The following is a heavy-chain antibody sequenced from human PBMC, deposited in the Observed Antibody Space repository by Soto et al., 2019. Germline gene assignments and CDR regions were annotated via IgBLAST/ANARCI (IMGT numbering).Heavy chain of an antibody. CDR2: IIPIFGTA. CDR1: GGTFSSYA. D-gene: IGHD6-13*01. V-gene: IGHV1-69*13. CDR3: AREATSIAAAGPTTYYYGMDV. Sequence: SVKVSCKASGGTFSSYAISWVRQAPGQGLEWMGGIIPIFGTANYAQKFQGRVTITADESTSTAYMELSSLRSEDTAVYYCAREATSIAAAGPTTYYYGMDVWGQGTTVTVSS. J-gene: IGHJ6*02.